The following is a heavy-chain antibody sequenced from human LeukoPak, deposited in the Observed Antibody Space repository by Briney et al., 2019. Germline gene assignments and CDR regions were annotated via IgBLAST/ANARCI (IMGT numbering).Heavy chain of an antibody. V-gene: IGHV3-74*01. Sequence: GGSLRLSCAASGFTFSSYWMHWVRQGPGKGLVWVSRINNDGTITTYADSVKGRFTISRDNSKNTLYLQMNSLRAEDTALYYCANSYGDYGLSDYWGQGTLVTVSS. J-gene: IGHJ4*02. CDR1: GFTFSSYW. D-gene: IGHD4-17*01. CDR2: INNDGTIT. CDR3: ANSYGDYGLSDY.